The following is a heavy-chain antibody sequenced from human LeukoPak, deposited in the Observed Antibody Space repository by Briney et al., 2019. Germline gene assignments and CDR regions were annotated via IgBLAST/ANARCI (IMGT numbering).Heavy chain of an antibody. J-gene: IGHJ6*02. CDR1: GFTFSSYW. V-gene: IGHV3-74*01. CDR2: INSYGGIT. CDR3: AIRGYCSSTSCWRAYYGMDV. Sequence: GGSLRLSCAASGFTFSSYWIHWVRQAPGTGLVWVSRINSYGGITDYADSVKGRFTISRDNAKNTLYLQMNSLRAEDTAVYYCAIRGYCSSTSCWRAYYGMDVWGQGTTVTVSS. D-gene: IGHD2-2*01.